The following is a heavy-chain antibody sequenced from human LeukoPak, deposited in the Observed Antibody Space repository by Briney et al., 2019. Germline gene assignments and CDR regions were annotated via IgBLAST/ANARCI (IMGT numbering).Heavy chain of an antibody. Sequence: QPGGSLRLSCAASGFTFSTYWMSWVRQAPGKGLEWVANIKEDGSEKCYVDSVKGRFTISRDNAKNSLYLQMNSLRAEDTAVYYCARGASGPFEYWGQGSLVTVSS. J-gene: IGHJ4*02. V-gene: IGHV3-7*01. CDR1: GFTFSTYW. CDR2: IKEDGSEK. CDR3: ARGASGPFEY.